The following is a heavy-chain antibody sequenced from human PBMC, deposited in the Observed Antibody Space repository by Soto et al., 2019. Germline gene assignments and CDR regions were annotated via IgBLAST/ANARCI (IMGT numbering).Heavy chain of an antibody. V-gene: IGHV1-69*06. CDR3: ARVQSAVVVAATPHLLAFMDV. D-gene: IGHD2-15*01. CDR1: GGTFSSYA. CDR2: IIPIFGTA. Sequence: SVKVSCKASGGTFSSYAISWVRQAPGQGLEWMGGIIPIFGTANYAQKFQGRVTITADKSTSTAYMELSSLRSEDTAVYYCARVQSAVVVAATPHLLAFMDVWGQGTTVTVS. J-gene: IGHJ6*02.